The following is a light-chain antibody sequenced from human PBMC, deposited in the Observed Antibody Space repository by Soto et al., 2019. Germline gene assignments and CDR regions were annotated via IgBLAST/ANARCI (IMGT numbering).Light chain of an antibody. CDR1: QSVSRND. CDR3: QQYHNWPLT. J-gene: IGKJ5*01. Sequence: EIVLTHSPGTLSLSPWAIATLSCGASQSVSRNDIACYQQKPVQAPRLLIRGASTRATGIPATFSGSGSETEFTLTISSLQSEDIALYYCQQYHNWPLTFGQGTRLEIK. CDR2: GAS. V-gene: IGKV3-15*01.